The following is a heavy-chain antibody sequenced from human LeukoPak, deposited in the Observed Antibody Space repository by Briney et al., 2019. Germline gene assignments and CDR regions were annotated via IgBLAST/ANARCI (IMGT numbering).Heavy chain of an antibody. V-gene: IGHV3-23*01. Sequence: PGGSLRLSCAASGFTFSSYAMSWVRQAPGKGLEWVSDISGSGGSTYYADSVKGRFTISRDNSKNTLYLQMNSLRAEDTAVYYCAKYGDSSNTFDYWGQGTLVTVSS. CDR3: AKYGDSSNTFDY. CDR1: GFTFSSYA. J-gene: IGHJ4*02. CDR2: ISGSGGST. D-gene: IGHD6-13*01.